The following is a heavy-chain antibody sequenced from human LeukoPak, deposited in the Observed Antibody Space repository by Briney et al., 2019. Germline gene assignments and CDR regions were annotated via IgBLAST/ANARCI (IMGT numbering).Heavy chain of an antibody. V-gene: IGHV3-13*04. CDR2: IGTAGDT. D-gene: IGHD5-12*01. CDR3: VRGTGYSAYDYDFDY. CDR1: GFTISSYD. J-gene: IGHJ4*02. Sequence: GGSLRLSCAASGFTISSYDMHWVRHATGKGLEWVSAIGTAGDTYYPGSVKGRFTISRENAKNSLYLQMNSLRAGDTAVYYCVRGTGYSAYDYDFDYWGRGTLVTVSS.